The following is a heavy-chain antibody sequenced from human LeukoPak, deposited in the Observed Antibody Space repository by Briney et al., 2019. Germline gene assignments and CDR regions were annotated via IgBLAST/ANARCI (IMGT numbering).Heavy chain of an antibody. CDR3: ARASGRWLQQVAAFDI. Sequence: SETLSLTCTVSGGSISSYYWSWIQQPPAKGLEWIGYIYYSGSTNYNPSLKSRVTISVDTSKNQFSLKLSSVTAADTAVYYCARASGRWLQQVAAFDIWGQGTMVTVSS. CDR2: IYYSGST. V-gene: IGHV4-59*01. J-gene: IGHJ3*02. CDR1: GGSISSYY. D-gene: IGHD5-24*01.